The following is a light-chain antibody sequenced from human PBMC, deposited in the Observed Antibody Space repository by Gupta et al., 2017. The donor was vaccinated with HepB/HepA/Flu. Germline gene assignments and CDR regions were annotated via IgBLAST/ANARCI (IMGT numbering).Light chain of an antibody. CDR1: SSDVGGFNY. J-gene: IGLJ2*01. CDR3: SSYTTTTTVV. V-gene: IGLV2-14*03. Sequence: SALTKPASVSGSPGLSITISCLGTSSDVGGFNYVSWYQQHPGTVPKLMIYDFSNRPSAVSNRISGAKSGNTASLTLSGHQAEDEAEYYCSSYTTTTTVVFGGGTRLTVL. CDR2: DFS.